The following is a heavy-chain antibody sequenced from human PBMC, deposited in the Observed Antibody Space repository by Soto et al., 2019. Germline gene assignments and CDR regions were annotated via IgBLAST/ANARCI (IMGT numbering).Heavy chain of an antibody. Sequence: PSQTLSLTCAISGDSVASNTASWNWIRQSTSRGLEWLGRTYFRSKWYNDYAVSVKSRIIINPDTSNNQFSLQLNSVTPEDTAVYFCAKGDNLGPKTGYAFDPWGQGIMVTVPQ. J-gene: IGHJ5*02. CDR1: GDSVASNTAS. CDR3: AKGDNLGPKTGYAFDP. CDR2: TYFRSKWYN. V-gene: IGHV6-1*01. D-gene: IGHD5-12*01.